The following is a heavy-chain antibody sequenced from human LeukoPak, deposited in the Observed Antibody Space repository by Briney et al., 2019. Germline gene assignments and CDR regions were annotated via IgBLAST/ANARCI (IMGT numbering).Heavy chain of an antibody. J-gene: IGHJ4*02. Sequence: SGPALVKPTQTLTLTCTFSGFSLSTRGMCVSWIRQPPGNALKWLARIDWDDDKNYSTSQQTRLTISKDTSKNQVVLTMTNMDPVDTATYYCARIQQDRTGLRFDYWGQGTLVTVSS. D-gene: IGHD1-1*01. CDR2: IDWDDDK. V-gene: IGHV2-70*11. CDR1: GFSLSTRGMC. CDR3: ARIQQDRTGLRFDY.